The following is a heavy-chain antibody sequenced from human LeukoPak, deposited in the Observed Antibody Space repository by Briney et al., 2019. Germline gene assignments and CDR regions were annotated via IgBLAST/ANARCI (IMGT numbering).Heavy chain of an antibody. CDR2: IAYEDGRNE. CDR3: AKERPEEYYGSGSYFDY. Sequence: PGRSLRLSCAASGFTFSSYGMHWVRQAPGKGLEWVAAIAYEDGRNEYYADSVKGRFTISRDNSKNTVYLQMNSLRAEDTAVYYCAKERPEEYYGSGSYFDYWGQGTLVTVSS. J-gene: IGHJ4*02. CDR1: GFTFSSYG. D-gene: IGHD3-10*01. V-gene: IGHV3-30-3*02.